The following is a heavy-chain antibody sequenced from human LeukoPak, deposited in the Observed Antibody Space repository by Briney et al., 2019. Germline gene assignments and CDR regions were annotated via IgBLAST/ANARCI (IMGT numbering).Heavy chain of an antibody. CDR3: ARAFCGGDCYSNWFDP. CDR2: INPNSGGT. D-gene: IGHD2-21*02. CDR1: GYTFTSYY. V-gene: IGHV1-2*02. Sequence: GASVKVSCKASGYTFTSYYMHWVRQAPGQGLEWMGWINPNSGGTNYAQKFQGRVTMTRDTSISTDYMELSRLRSDDTAVYYCARAFCGGDCYSNWFDPWGQGTLVTVSS. J-gene: IGHJ5*02.